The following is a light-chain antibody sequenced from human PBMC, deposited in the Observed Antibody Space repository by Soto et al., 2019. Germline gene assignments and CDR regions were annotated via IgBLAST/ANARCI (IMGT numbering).Light chain of an antibody. Sequence: DIQMTQSPSTLSGSVGDRVTITCRASQTISSWLAWYQQKPGKAPKLLIYKASTLKSGVPSRCSGSGSGTEFTLTISSLQADDVATYYCQHYNSYSEAFGQGTKVDIK. J-gene: IGKJ1*01. CDR3: QHYNSYSEA. V-gene: IGKV1-5*03. CDR1: QTISSW. CDR2: KAS.